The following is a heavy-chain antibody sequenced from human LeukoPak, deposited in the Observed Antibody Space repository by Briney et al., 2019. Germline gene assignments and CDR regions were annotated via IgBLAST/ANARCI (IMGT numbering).Heavy chain of an antibody. CDR2: IIPILGIA. CDR1: GGTFSSYT. V-gene: IGHV1-69*02. CDR3: ARGSSSSKPNFDY. J-gene: IGHJ4*02. Sequence: APVKVSCKASGGTFSSYTISWVRQAPGQGLEWMGRIIPILGIANYAQKFQGRVTITADKSTSTAYMELSSLRSEDTAVYYCARGSSSSKPNFDYWGQGTLVTVSS. D-gene: IGHD6-6*01.